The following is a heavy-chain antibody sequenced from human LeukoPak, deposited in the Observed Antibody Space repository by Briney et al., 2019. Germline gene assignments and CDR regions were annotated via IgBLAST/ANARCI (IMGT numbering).Heavy chain of an antibody. CDR2: IYPGDSDT. CDR3: ARIDRCSGGSCYYYYGMDV. CDR1: GYIFTSYW. Sequence: GESLKISCQGSGYIFTSYWIGWVRQLPGKGLEWMGIIYPGDSDTRYSPSFQGQVTISADKSISTAYLQWSSLKASDTAMYYCARIDRCSGGSCYYYYGMDVWGQGTTVTVSS. D-gene: IGHD2-15*01. J-gene: IGHJ6*02. V-gene: IGHV5-51*01.